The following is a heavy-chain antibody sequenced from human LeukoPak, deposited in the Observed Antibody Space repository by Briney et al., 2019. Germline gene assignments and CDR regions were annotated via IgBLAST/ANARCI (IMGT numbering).Heavy chain of an antibody. D-gene: IGHD5-24*01. Sequence: GGSLRLSCAASGFTFSSHAMSWVRQAPGKGLEWVSSISSSSSYIYYADSVKGRFTISRDNAKNSLYLQMNSLRAEDTAVYYCARGRVDGYNSPFDYWGQGTLVTVSS. CDR1: GFTFSSHA. CDR3: ARGRVDGYNSPFDY. J-gene: IGHJ4*02. CDR2: ISSSSSYI. V-gene: IGHV3-21*01.